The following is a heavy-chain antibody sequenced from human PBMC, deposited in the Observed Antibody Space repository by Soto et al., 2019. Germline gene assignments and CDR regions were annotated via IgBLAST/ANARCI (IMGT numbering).Heavy chain of an antibody. D-gene: IGHD2-15*01. CDR2: IFSNDEK. J-gene: IGHJ6*02. Sequence: QVTLKESGPVLVKPTETLTLTCTVSGFSLSNARMGVSWIRQPPGKALEWLAHIFSNDEKSYSTSLKSRLTISKDTSKSQVGLTMTNMDPVDTATDYCARIRWSPGGDYYYGRDVWGQGTTVTVAS. V-gene: IGHV2-26*01. CDR1: GFSLSNARMG. CDR3: ARIRWSPGGDYYYGRDV.